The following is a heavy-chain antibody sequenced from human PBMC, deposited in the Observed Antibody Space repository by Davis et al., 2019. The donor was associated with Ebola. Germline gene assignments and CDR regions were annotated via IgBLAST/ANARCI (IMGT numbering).Heavy chain of an antibody. Sequence: PSETLSLTCAVSGGSISSSNWWSWVRQPPGKGLEWIGEINHSGSTNYNPSLKSRVTISVDTSKTQFSLKLTSVTAADTAVYYCARGDDFWSDYQKGAWFDPWGQGTLVTVSS. CDR2: INHSGST. J-gene: IGHJ5*02. CDR3: ARGDDFWSDYQKGAWFDP. V-gene: IGHV4-4*02. D-gene: IGHD3-3*01. CDR1: GGSISSSNW.